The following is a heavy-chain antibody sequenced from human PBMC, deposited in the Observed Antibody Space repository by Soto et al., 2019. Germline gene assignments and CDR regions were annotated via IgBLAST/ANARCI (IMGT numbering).Heavy chain of an antibody. CDR2: ISYDGSNK. CDR3: ARDRVPAAIRKNNWFDP. D-gene: IGHD2-2*02. V-gene: IGHV3-30-3*01. CDR1: GFTFSSYA. J-gene: IGHJ5*02. Sequence: QVQLVESGGGVVQPGRSLRLSCAASGFTFSSYAMHWVRQAPGKGLEWVAVISYDGSNKYYADSVKGRFTISRDNSKNTLYLQMNSMRAEDTAVYYCARDRVPAAIRKNNWFDPWGQGTLVTVSS.